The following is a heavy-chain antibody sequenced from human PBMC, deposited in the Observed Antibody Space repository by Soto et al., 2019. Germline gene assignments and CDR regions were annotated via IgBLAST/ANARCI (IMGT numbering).Heavy chain of an antibody. D-gene: IGHD6-13*01. CDR3: ARDMWTIAAAGKLDY. CDR1: GYTFTSYG. CDR2: ISAYNGNT. V-gene: IGHV1-18*01. J-gene: IGHJ4*02. Sequence: QVQLLQSGAEVKKPGASVKVSCKASGYTFTSYGISWVRQAPGQGLERMGWISAYNGNTNYAQKLQGRVTMTTDASTSTAYMELRSLRSDDTAVYYCARDMWTIAAAGKLDYWGQGPLVTVSS.